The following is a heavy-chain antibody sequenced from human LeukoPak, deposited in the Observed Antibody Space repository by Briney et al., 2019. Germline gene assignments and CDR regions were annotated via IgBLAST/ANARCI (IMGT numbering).Heavy chain of an antibody. CDR3: AREGGSGSYYY. CDR1: GFTFSSYE. D-gene: IGHD1-26*01. Sequence: GASLRLSCAASGFTFSSYEMNWVRQAPGKGLEWVSYISSSGSTIYYADSVKGRFAISRDNSKNTLYLQMGSLRAEDMAVYYCAREGGSGSYYYWGQGTLVTVSS. J-gene: IGHJ4*02. CDR2: ISSSGSTI. V-gene: IGHV3-48*03.